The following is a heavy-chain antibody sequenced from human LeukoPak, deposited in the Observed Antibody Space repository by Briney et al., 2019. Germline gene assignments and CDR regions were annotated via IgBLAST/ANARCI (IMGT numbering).Heavy chain of an antibody. J-gene: IGHJ4*02. D-gene: IGHD6-19*01. CDR1: GFTFGDYA. CDR2: ISSSSSYI. V-gene: IGHV3-21*01. Sequence: SGRSLRLSCTASGFTFGDYAMSWVRQAPGKGLEWVSSISSSSSYIYYADSVKGRFTISRDNAKNSLYLQMNSLRAEDTAVYYCARSSSGWYDYWGQGTLVTVSS. CDR3: ARSSSGWYDY.